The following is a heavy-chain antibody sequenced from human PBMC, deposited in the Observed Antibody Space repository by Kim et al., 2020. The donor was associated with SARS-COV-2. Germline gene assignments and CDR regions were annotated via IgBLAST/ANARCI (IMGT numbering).Heavy chain of an antibody. CDR1: GGSISSSSYY. CDR2: IYYSGST. V-gene: IGHV4-39*01. Sequence: SETLSLTCTVSGGSISSSSYYWGWIRQPPGKGLEWIGSIYYSGSTYYNPSLKIRVTISVDTSKNQFSLKLSSVTAADTAVYYCARGSVAVAGTLYYYYNYGMDVWGQGTPVTVSS. J-gene: IGHJ6*02. CDR3: ARGSVAVAGTLYYYYNYGMDV. D-gene: IGHD6-19*01.